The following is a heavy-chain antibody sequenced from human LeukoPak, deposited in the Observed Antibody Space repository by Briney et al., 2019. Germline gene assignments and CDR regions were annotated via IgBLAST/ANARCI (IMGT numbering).Heavy chain of an antibody. CDR2: INHSGST. J-gene: IGHJ4*02. V-gene: IGHV4-34*01. CDR3: ARRYYGSGSYLPY. CDR1: GGSFSGYY. Sequence: SETLSLTCAVYGGSFSGYYWSWIRQPPGKGLEWIGEINHSGSTNYNPPLKSRVTISVDTSKNQFSLKLSSVTAADTAVYYCARRYYGSGSYLPYWGQGTLVTVSS. D-gene: IGHD3-10*01.